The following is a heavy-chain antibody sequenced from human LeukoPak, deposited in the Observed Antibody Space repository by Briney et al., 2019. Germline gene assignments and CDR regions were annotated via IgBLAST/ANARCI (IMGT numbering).Heavy chain of an antibody. CDR3: AKVASPSWDGEYGFGYFDY. J-gene: IGHJ4*02. Sequence: GRSLRLSCAASGFTFSSYGMHWVRQAPGKGLEWVAVISYDGSNKYYADSVKGRFTISRDNSKNTLYLQMNSLRAEDTPVYYCAKVASPSWDGEYGFGYFDYWGQGTVVTVTA. CDR2: ISYDGSNK. D-gene: IGHD4-17*01. CDR1: GFTFSSYG. V-gene: IGHV3-30*18.